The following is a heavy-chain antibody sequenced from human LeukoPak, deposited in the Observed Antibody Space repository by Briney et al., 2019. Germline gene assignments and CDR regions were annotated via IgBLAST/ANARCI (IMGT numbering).Heavy chain of an antibody. Sequence: GGSLRLSCAASGFTVSSNYMSWVRQAPGKGLEWVSVIYSGGSTHYADSVKGRFTISRDNSKNTLYLQMNSLRAEDTAVYYCARDLGVDAFDIWGQGTMVTVSS. D-gene: IGHD3-3*01. V-gene: IGHV3-66*01. J-gene: IGHJ3*02. CDR1: GFTVSSNY. CDR3: ARDLGVDAFDI. CDR2: IYSGGST.